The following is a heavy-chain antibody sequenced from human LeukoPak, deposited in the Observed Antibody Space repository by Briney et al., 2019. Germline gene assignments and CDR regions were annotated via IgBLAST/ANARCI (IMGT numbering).Heavy chain of an antibody. D-gene: IGHD1-14*01. J-gene: IGHJ1*01. V-gene: IGHV4-34*01. CDR1: GGSFSGYY. Sequence: NTSETLSLTCAVYGGSFSGYYWSWIRQPPGKGREWIGEINHVGSTNYKPSLKSRVTISLDTSKIQFSLKLSSLTAADTAVYYCARGPPGTPYFQLWGQGTLVTVSS. CDR2: INHVGST. CDR3: ARGPPGTPYFQL.